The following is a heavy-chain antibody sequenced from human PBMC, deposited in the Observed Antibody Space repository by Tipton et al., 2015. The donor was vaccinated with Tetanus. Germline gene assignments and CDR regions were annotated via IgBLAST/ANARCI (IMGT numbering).Heavy chain of an antibody. CDR1: GYTFTSYD. CDR2: MNPNSGNT. D-gene: IGHD6-13*01. CDR3: ARGRSSSWYNWFWFDP. V-gene: IGHV1-8*01. J-gene: IGHJ5*02. Sequence: QLVQSGAEVKKPGASVKVSCKASGYTFTSYDINWVRQATGQGLEWMGWMNPNSGNTGYAQKFQGRVTMTRNTSISTAYMELSSLRSEDTAVYYCARGRSSSWYNWFWFDPWGQGTLVTVSS.